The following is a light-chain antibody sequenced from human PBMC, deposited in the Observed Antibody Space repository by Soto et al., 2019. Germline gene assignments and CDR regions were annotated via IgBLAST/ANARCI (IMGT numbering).Light chain of an antibody. Sequence: CRASQHIRSNYLAWYQHKPGQAPRLLIYGASSRATGIPDRFSGSGSGTDFTLTISSLEPEDVAGYYCAQYGSSPAPFGQGAMVAI. V-gene: IGKV3-20*01. J-gene: IGKJ1*01. CDR3: AQYGSSPAP. CDR1: QHIRSNY. CDR2: GAS.